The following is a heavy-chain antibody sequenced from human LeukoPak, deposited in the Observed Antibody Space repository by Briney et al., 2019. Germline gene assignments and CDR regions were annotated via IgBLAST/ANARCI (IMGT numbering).Heavy chain of an antibody. CDR3: ARRHTASCLDY. D-gene: IGHD2-21*02. J-gene: IGHJ4*02. CDR2: FSYDGSTK. V-gene: IGHV3-30-3*01. Sequence: PGGSLRLSCAASGFAFSNYNMHWVRQAPGKGLEWVAVFSYDGSTKYYADSVKGRFTISRDNSMNTLFLQMNSLRAEDTAMYYCARRHTASCLDYWGQGTLVTVSS. CDR1: GFAFSNYN.